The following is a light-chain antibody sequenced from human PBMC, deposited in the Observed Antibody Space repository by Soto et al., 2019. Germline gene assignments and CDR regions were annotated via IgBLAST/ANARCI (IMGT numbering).Light chain of an antibody. CDR1: QSVKSH. J-gene: IGKJ4*01. Sequence: IVLTHSPATLSLSPGERATLSCRASQSVKSHVAWYHLKPVQSPRLLTFDTTHRATGTPTRVSVRGSGTDVTLTISRLEPEYFSVYYCQQRGNWPVSFGCGTK. CDR3: QQRGNWPVS. V-gene: IGKV3-11*01. CDR2: DTT.